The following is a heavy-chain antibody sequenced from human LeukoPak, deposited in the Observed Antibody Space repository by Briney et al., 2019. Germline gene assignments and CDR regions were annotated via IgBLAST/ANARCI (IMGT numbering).Heavy chain of an antibody. CDR3: ARDRIAAAGTRGGVPFDY. D-gene: IGHD6-13*01. J-gene: IGHJ4*02. Sequence: SVKVSCKASGGTFSSYAISWVRQAPGQGLEWMGGIIPIFGTANYAQKFQGRVTITADESTSTAYMELSSLRSEDTAVYYCARDRIAAAGTRGGVPFDYWGQGTLVTVSS. V-gene: IGHV1-69*13. CDR1: GGTFSSYA. CDR2: IIPIFGTA.